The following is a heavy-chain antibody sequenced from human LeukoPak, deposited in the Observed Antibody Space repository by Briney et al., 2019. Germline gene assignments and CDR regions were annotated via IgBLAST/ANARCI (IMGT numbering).Heavy chain of an antibody. CDR2: ISAYNGNT. Sequence: GASVKVSCKASGYTFTSYGVSWVRQAPGQGLEWMGWISAYNGNTNYAQKLQGRVTMTTDTSTSTAYMELRSLRSDDTAVYYRARDRGDYYGSGSYRDYYYGMDVWGKGTTVTVSS. CDR1: GYTFTSYG. V-gene: IGHV1-18*01. J-gene: IGHJ6*04. CDR3: ARDRGDYYGSGSYRDYYYGMDV. D-gene: IGHD3-10*01.